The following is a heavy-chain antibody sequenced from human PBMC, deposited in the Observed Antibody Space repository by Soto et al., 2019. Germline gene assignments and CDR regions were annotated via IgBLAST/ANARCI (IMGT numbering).Heavy chain of an antibody. CDR1: GYTFTSYG. Sequence: QVQLVQSGAEVKKPGASVKVSCKASGYTFTSYGISWVRQAPGQGLEWMGWISAYNGNTNYAQKLQGRVTMTTDTSTRTAYMELRSLRSDDTAVYYCARDAVNIVATIEDYLDYWGQGTLVTVSS. J-gene: IGHJ4*02. CDR3: ARDAVNIVATIEDYLDY. V-gene: IGHV1-18*01. CDR2: ISAYNGNT. D-gene: IGHD5-12*01.